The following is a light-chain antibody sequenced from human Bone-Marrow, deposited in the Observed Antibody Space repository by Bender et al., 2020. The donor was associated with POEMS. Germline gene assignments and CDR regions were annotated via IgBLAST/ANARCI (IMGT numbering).Light chain of an antibody. Sequence: QSALTQPAAVSGSLGQSITISCTGTSSDVGSYYFVSWYQQHPAKAPKLIIFEASKRPSGVSNRFSGSKSGNTASLTISGLQAEDEADYYCCAFASGSTLLFGGGTKVTV. CDR1: SSDVGSYYF. CDR2: EAS. CDR3: CAFASGSTLL. J-gene: IGLJ3*02. V-gene: IGLV2-23*01.